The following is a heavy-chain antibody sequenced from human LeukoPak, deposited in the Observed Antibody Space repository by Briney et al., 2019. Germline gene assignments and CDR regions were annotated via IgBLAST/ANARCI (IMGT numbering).Heavy chain of an antibody. CDR2: ISGRGGST. CDR3: AKEGGKSGSPFDY. Sequence: AGGSLRLSCAASGFTFSSYAMSWVRQAPGKGLEWVSAISGRGGSTYYADSVKGRFTISRDNSKNTLYLQMNSLRAEDTAVYYCAKEGGKSGSPFDYWGQGTLVTVSS. D-gene: IGHD1-26*01. J-gene: IGHJ4*02. CDR1: GFTFSSYA. V-gene: IGHV3-23*01.